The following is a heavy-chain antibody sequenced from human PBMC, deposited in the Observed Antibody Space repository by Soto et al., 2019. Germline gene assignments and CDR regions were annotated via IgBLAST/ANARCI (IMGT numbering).Heavy chain of an antibody. V-gene: IGHV1-18*01. CDR1: GYTFTSYG. Sequence: ASVKVSCKASGYTFTSYGISWVRQAPGQRLEWMGWISAYNGNTNYAQKLQGRVTMTTDTSTSTAYMELRSLRSDDTAVYYCARDPEHGYCSSTSCYPGPGDDAFDIWGQGTMVTVSS. D-gene: IGHD2-2*03. CDR2: ISAYNGNT. J-gene: IGHJ3*02. CDR3: ARDPEHGYCSSTSCYPGPGDDAFDI.